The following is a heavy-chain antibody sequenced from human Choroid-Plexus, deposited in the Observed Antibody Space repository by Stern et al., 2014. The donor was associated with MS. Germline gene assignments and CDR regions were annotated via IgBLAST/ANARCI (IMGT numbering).Heavy chain of an antibody. Sequence: VQXLESGGGVVQPGRPLRLSCVASGXTXXSCAMHWVXQAPGKGLEWVAGXSYDGSNKYYADSVKGRFTISRDNSQNTLYMQIXXXRXEDTAVYYCAKDRQYLTYFFDHWGQGSLVTVSS. CDR3: AKDRQYLTYFFDH. CDR1: GXTXXSCA. D-gene: IGHD2/OR15-2a*01. V-gene: IGHV3-30*18. J-gene: IGHJ5*02. CDR2: XSYDGSNK.